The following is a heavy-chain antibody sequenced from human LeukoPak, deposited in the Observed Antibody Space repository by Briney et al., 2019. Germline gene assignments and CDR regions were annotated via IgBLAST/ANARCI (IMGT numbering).Heavy chain of an antibody. CDR2: ISGSGGST. CDR1: GFTFSSYA. V-gene: IGHV3-23*01. J-gene: IGHJ4*02. D-gene: IGHD1-26*01. CDR3: AKAVSGNYSKGCDY. Sequence: GGSLRLSCAASGFTFSSYAMNWVRQAPGKGLEWVSAISGSGGSTYYADSVKGRFTISRDNSKNTLYLQMNSLRAEDTAVYYCAKAVSGNYSKGCDYWGQGILVTVSS.